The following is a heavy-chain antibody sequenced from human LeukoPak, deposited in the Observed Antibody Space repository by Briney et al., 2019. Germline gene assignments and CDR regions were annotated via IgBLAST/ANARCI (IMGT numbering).Heavy chain of an antibody. CDR1: GFTFSSYG. D-gene: IGHD6-13*01. CDR2: IRYDGSNK. CDR3: AKDSLAAGTCRGCIDY. Sequence: GGSLRLSCAASGFTFSSYGMHWVRQAPGKGLEWVAFIRYDGSNKYYADSVKGRFTISRDNSKNTLYLQMNSLRAEDTAVYYCAKDSLAAGTCRGCIDYGGQGTLVTVSS. J-gene: IGHJ4*02. V-gene: IGHV3-30*02.